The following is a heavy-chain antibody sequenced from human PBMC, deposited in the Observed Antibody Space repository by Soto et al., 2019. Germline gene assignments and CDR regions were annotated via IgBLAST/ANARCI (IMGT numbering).Heavy chain of an antibody. CDR3: ARQSSAAMSASSWYNY. D-gene: IGHD6-13*01. V-gene: IGHV4-39*01. J-gene: IGHJ4*02. CDR1: GGSISSSSYY. Sequence: SETLSLTCTVSGGSISSSSYYWGWIRQPPGKGLEWIGSIYYSGSTYYNPSLKSRVTISVDTSKNQFSLNLNSVTAADTAVYYCARQSSAAMSASSWYNYWGQGSLVTVSS. CDR2: IYYSGST.